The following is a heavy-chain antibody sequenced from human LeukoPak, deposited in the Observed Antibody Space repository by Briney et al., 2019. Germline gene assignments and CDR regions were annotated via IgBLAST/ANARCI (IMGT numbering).Heavy chain of an antibody. J-gene: IGHJ6*02. CDR2: INHSGST. D-gene: IGHD2-2*02. V-gene: IGHV4-34*01. CDR1: GGSFSGYY. CDR3: ARGRGYCSSTSCYIRLYYYYGMDV. Sequence: PSETLSLTCAVYGGSFSGYYWSWIRQPPGKGLEWIGEINHSGSTNYNPSLKSRVTISVDTSKNQFSLTLSSVTAPDTAVYYCARGRGYCSSTSCYIRLYYYYGMDVWGQGTTVTVSS.